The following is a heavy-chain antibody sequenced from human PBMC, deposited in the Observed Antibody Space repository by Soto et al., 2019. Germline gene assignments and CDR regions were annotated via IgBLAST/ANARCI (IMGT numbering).Heavy chain of an antibody. V-gene: IGHV5-51*01. CDR1: GYSFTRYW. CDR3: ARLGHDISTGYTDY. D-gene: IGHD3-9*01. CDR2: IYPGDSDT. Sequence: GESLKISCKGSGYSFTRYWIGWVRQMPGKGLEWMGLIYPGDSDTRYSPSFQGQVTISADKSISTAYLQWVSLKASDTAMYYCARLGHDISTGYTDYWGQGTQVTVSS. J-gene: IGHJ4*02.